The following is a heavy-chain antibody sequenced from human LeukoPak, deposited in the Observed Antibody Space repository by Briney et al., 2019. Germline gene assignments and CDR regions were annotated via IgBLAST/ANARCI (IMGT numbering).Heavy chain of an antibody. Sequence: GASVKVSCKASGYTFTSYGISWVRQAPGQGLEWMGWISAYNGNTNYAQKLQGRVTMTTDTATSTAYMELRSLRSDDTAGYYCARAGGGYSSGWYVGILDYWGQGTLVTVSS. CDR1: GYTFTSYG. CDR2: ISAYNGNT. D-gene: IGHD6-19*01. J-gene: IGHJ4*02. V-gene: IGHV1-18*01. CDR3: ARAGGGYSSGWYVGILDY.